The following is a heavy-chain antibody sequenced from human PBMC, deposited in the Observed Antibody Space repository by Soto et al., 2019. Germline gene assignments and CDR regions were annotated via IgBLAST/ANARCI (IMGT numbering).Heavy chain of an antibody. V-gene: IGHV4-59*01. J-gene: IGHJ5*01. Sequence: SETLSLTCTVSGGAIRSYYWRWFRQPPGKGLEWIGYIYYSGRTNYNPSLKRLVTRSVATSKDHISRKLSTGSTADTAVHSLARDAIVGATNWCDPWGQGTLGTVAS. D-gene: IGHD1-26*01. CDR3: ARDAIVGATNWCDP. CDR2: IYYSGRT. CDR1: GGAIRSYY.